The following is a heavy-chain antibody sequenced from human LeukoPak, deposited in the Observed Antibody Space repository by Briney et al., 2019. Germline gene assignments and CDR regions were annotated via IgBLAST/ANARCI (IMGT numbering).Heavy chain of an antibody. D-gene: IGHD6-19*01. V-gene: IGHV1-2*02. J-gene: IGHJ4*02. CDR1: GYTFTGYY. CDR2: INPNSGGT. Sequence: GASVKVSCKASGYTFTGYYMHWVRQAPGQGLEWMGWINPNSGGTNYAQKFQGRVTMTRDTSISTAYMELSRLRSDDTAVYYCARGSNSSGLSYIYFDYWGQGTLVTVSS. CDR3: ARGSNSSGLSYIYFDY.